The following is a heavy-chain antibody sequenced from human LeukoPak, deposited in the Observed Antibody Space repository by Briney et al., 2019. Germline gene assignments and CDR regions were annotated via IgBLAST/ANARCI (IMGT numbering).Heavy chain of an antibody. CDR1: GFTFRSYA. D-gene: IGHD4-11*01. V-gene: IGHV3-30*04. CDR2: ISDDGSNQ. CDR3: ARVPDPNLHDYLYMDV. Sequence: GGSLRLSCAASGFTFRSYAMHWVRQAPGKGLEWVAVISDDGSNQYYADSVKGRFTISRDNAKNSLYLQMNSLRAEDTAVYYCARVPDPNLHDYLYMDVWGKGTTVTISS. J-gene: IGHJ6*03.